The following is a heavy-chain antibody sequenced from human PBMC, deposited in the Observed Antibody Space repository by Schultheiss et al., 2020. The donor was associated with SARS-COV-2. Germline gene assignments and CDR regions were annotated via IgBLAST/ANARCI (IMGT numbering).Heavy chain of an antibody. CDR2: IYTSGST. V-gene: IGHV4-4*07. CDR1: GGSISSYY. CDR3: AKDAIGQWLVPFDY. J-gene: IGHJ4*02. D-gene: IGHD6-19*01. Sequence: SETLSLTCTVSGGSISSYYWSWIRQPAGKGLEWIGRIYTSGSTNYNPSLKSRVTISVDKSKNQFSLKLSSVTAADTAVYYCAKDAIGQWLVPFDYWGQGTLVTVSS.